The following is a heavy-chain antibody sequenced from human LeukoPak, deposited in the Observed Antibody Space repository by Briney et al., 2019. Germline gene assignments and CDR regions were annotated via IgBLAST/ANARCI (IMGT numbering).Heavy chain of an antibody. J-gene: IGHJ4*02. CDR2: INPSGGST. V-gene: IGHV1-46*01. CDR1: GYTFTSYY. D-gene: IGHD3-10*01. CDR3: ARDKYYYGSGSYYRETDFDY. Sequence: ASVKVSCKASGYTFTSYYLHWVRQAPGQGLEWMGIINPSGGSTSYAQKFQGRVTMTRDTSTSTVYMELSSLRSEDTAVYYCARDKYYYGSGSYYRETDFDYWGQGTLVTVSS.